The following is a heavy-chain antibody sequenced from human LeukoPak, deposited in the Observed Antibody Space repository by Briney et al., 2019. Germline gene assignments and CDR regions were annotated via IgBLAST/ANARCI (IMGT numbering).Heavy chain of an antibody. D-gene: IGHD1-26*01. CDR3: ARSYSGSYPNFDY. J-gene: IGHJ4*02. CDR1: GGSISSYY. CDR2: IYYSGST. Sequence: SETLSLTCTVSGGSISSYYWSWIRQPPGKGLEWIGYIYYSGSTNYNPSLKSRVTISVDTSKNQFSLRLSSVTAADTAVYYCARSYSGSYPNFDYWGQGTLVTVSS. V-gene: IGHV4-59*01.